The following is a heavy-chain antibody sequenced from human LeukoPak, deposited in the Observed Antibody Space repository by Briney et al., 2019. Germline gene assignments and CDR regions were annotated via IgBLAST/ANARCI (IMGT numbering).Heavy chain of an antibody. CDR3: ATTSRTVTGLDN. J-gene: IGHJ4*02. V-gene: IGHV3-7*01. Sequence: GGSLRLSCTASGFTLTTYWLTWVRQAPGKGLEWVANIKPDGNEKYYVDSVKGRFTISRDNAENSLYLQMNSLRAEDTAIYYCATTSRTVTGLDNWGQGTLVTVSS. D-gene: IGHD4-17*01. CDR1: GFTLTTYW. CDR2: IKPDGNEK.